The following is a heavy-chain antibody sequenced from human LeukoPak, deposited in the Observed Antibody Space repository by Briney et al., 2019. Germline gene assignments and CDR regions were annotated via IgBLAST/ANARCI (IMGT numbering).Heavy chain of an antibody. V-gene: IGHV1-3*01. CDR2: INAGNGNT. Sequence: ASVKVPCKASGYTFTSYAMHWVRQAPGQRLEWMGWINAGNGNTKYSQKFQGRVTITRDTSASTAYMELSSLRSEDTAVYYCASRRGYSYGPIDYWGQGTLVTVSS. J-gene: IGHJ4*02. D-gene: IGHD5-18*01. CDR1: GYTFTSYA. CDR3: ASRRGYSYGPIDY.